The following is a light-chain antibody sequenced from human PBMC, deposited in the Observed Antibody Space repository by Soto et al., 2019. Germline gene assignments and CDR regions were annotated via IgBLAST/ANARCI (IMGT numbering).Light chain of an antibody. Sequence: DIQMTQSPSTLSASVGDRVTITCRASQTISSWLAWYQQKPGKAPKLLIYAASSLESGVPSRFSGSGSGTEFTLTISSLQPDDSASYYCQRYNSYSNTFGQGTKVDIK. CDR3: QRYNSYSNT. CDR2: AAS. CDR1: QTISSW. J-gene: IGKJ1*01. V-gene: IGKV1-5*01.